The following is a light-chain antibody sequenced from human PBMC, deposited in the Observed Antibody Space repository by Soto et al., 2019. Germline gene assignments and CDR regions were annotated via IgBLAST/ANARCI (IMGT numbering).Light chain of an antibody. CDR1: SSDVGGYNY. CDR3: SSYTSSSTGVV. V-gene: IGLV2-14*01. Sequence: QSVLTQPASVSGSPGQSITISCTGTSSDVGGYNYVSWYQQHPGKAPKLMIYDVSNRPSGVSNRFSGSKSGNTASLTISGLQAEDEADYYCSSYTSSSTGVVFGGGTKLPVL. CDR2: DVS. J-gene: IGLJ2*01.